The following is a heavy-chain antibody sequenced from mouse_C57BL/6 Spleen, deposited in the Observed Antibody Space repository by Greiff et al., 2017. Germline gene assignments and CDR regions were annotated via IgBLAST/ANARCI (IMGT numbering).Heavy chain of an antibody. J-gene: IGHJ2*01. V-gene: IGHV1-81*01. CDR1: GYTFTSYG. D-gene: IGHD3-1*01. CDR3: ARSGELLYYFDY. CDR2: IYPRSGNT. Sequence: QVQLQQSGAELARPGASVKLSCKASGYTFTSYGISWVKQRTGQGLEWIGEIYPRSGNTYYNEKFKGKATLTADKSSSTAYMELRSLTSEDSAVYFCARSGELLYYFDYWGQGTTLTVSS.